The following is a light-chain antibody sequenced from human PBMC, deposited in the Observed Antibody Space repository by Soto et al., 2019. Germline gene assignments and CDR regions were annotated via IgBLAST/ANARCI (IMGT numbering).Light chain of an antibody. Sequence: DLQMTQSPSSLSASVGDRVTITCRASQSISSYLNWYQQKPGKAPKLLIYAASSLQSGVPSRFSGSGSGTDFTLTIGSLQPEDFATYYCQESYSSPYTFAQGTKLEIK. J-gene: IGKJ2*01. CDR3: QESYSSPYT. CDR1: QSISSY. V-gene: IGKV1-39*01. CDR2: AAS.